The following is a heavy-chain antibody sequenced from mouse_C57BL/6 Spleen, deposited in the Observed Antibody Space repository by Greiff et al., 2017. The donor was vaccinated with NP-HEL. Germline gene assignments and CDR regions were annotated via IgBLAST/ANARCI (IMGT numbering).Heavy chain of an antibody. CDR1: GYTFTDYY. J-gene: IGHJ4*01. CDR3: ADGYYVTLYAMDY. CDR2: INPNNGGT. D-gene: IGHD2-3*01. V-gene: IGHV1-26*01. Sequence: VQLQQSGPELVKPGASVKISCKASGYTFTDYYMNWVKQSPGKSLEWIGDINPNNGGTSYNQKFKGKATLTVDNSSRTAYMELRSLTSEDSAVYYCADGYYVTLYAMDYWGQGTSVTVSS.